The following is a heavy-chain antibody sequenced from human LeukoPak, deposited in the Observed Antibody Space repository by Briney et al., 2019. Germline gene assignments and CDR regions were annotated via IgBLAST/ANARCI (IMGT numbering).Heavy chain of an antibody. CDR3: AREDSSGWYSYFDI. J-gene: IGHJ4*02. V-gene: IGHV4-61*02. CDR1: GGSISSSSYY. Sequence: SETLSLTCTVSGGSISSSSYYWGWIRQPAGKGLEWIGRVSTGGSTNYNPSLKSRVAVSVDTSNNQFSLKLTSATAADTAVYYCAREDSSGWYSYFDIWGQGALVTVSS. CDR2: VSTGGST. D-gene: IGHD6-19*01.